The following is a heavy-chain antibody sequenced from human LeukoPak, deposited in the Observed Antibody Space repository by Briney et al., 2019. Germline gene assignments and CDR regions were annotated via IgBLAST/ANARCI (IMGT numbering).Heavy chain of an antibody. V-gene: IGHV3-30*14. CDR3: ARDSLPRYCSGGSCYPN. Sequence: PGGSLRLSCAASGFAFSTYAMHWVRQAPGKGLEWVAVISYDGSVKYYADSVKGRFTISRDNSKNALYPQMNSLRAEDTAVYYCARDSLPRYCSGGSCYPNWGQGTLVTVSS. J-gene: IGHJ4*02. D-gene: IGHD2-15*01. CDR1: GFAFSTYA. CDR2: ISYDGSVK.